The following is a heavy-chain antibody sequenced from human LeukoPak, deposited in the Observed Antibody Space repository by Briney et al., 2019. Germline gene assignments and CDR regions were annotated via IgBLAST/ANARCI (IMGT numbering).Heavy chain of an antibody. V-gene: IGHV1-24*01. CDR1: GYRLNELS. J-gene: IGHJ4*02. CDR2: FDPEEGKT. D-gene: IGHD1-26*01. CDR3: ARDLSGSYTDPFDH. Sequence: ASVKVSCKVSGYRLNELSIHWVRQGPGKGLEWMGGFDPEEGKTIYAQKLQGRVTITADRSTTTGYMELSSLRSEDTAVYYCARDLSGSYTDPFDHWGQGTLVTVSS.